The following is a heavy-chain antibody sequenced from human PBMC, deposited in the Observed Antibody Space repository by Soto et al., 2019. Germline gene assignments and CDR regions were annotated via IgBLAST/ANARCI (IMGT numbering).Heavy chain of an antibody. D-gene: IGHD2-21*02. J-gene: IGHJ6*02. Sequence: ASLKVSCKASGYTFTGYYMHWVRQAPGQGLELMGWINPNSGGTNYAQKFLGRVTMTRDTSITTAYMELSRLRPDDTAVYYCARNRSPSPRSVYRPSYYCYYDFLGQGTTVTVSS. V-gene: IGHV1-2*02. CDR1: GYTFTGYY. CDR3: ARNRSPSPRSVYRPSYYCYYDF. CDR2: INPNSGGT.